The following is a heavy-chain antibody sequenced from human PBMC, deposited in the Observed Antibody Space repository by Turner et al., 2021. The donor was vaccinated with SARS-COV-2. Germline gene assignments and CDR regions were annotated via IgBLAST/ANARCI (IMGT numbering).Heavy chain of an antibody. CDR1: GGSLSSSSYY. Sequence: QLQLLESGPGMVKPSETLSLNSTSPGGSLSSSSYYRGWTRQPPGKGLEWIGSIYYSGSTYYNPSLKSRVTISVDPSKNQFSLKLTSVTAADTAVYYCARFRGTGLDYYGTDVWGQGTTVTVSS. CDR2: IYYSGST. D-gene: IGHD2-8*02. V-gene: IGHV4-39*01. J-gene: IGHJ6*02. CDR3: ARFRGTGLDYYGTDV.